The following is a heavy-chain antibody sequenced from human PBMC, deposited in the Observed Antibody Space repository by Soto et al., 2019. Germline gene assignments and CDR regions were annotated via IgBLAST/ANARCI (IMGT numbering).Heavy chain of an antibody. CDR3: AKVASRGYCSGGSCYSFDY. CDR2: ISGSGGST. D-gene: IGHD2-15*01. Sequence: GGSLRLSCAASGFTFSSYAMSWVRQAPGKGLEWVSAISGSGGSTYYADSVKGRFTISRDNSKNTLYLQMNSLRAEDTAVYYCAKVASRGYCSGGSCYSFDYWGQGTLVTVSS. CDR1: GFTFSSYA. V-gene: IGHV3-23*01. J-gene: IGHJ4*02.